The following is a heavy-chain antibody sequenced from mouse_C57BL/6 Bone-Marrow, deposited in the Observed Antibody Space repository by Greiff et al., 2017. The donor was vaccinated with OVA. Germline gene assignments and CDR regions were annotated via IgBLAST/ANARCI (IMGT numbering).Heavy chain of an antibody. CDR2: IDPANGNT. Sequence: VQLKQSVAELVRPGASVKLSCTASGFNIKNTYMHWVKQRPEQGLEWIGRIDPANGNTKYAPKFPGKATITADTSSNTAYLQLSSLTSEDTAIYYCARSVRYYYGSSYDFDYWGQGTTLTVSS. CDR3: ARSVRYYYGSSYDFDY. V-gene: IGHV14-3*01. CDR1: GFNIKNTY. D-gene: IGHD1-1*01. J-gene: IGHJ2*01.